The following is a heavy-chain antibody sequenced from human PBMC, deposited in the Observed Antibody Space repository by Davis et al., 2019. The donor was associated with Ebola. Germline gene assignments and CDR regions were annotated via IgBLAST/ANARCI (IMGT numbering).Heavy chain of an antibody. CDR1: GFTFSSYG. D-gene: IGHD3-9*01. Sequence: PGGSLRLSCAASGFTFSSYGMHWVRQAPGKGLEWVALISYDGSNKYNADSVKGRFTISRDNSKNTLFLQMNSLRAEDTAVYYCAKEEGAYYDILTGYLNYWGQGTLVTVSS. CDR3: AKEEGAYYDILTGYLNY. CDR2: ISYDGSNK. J-gene: IGHJ4*02. V-gene: IGHV3-30*18.